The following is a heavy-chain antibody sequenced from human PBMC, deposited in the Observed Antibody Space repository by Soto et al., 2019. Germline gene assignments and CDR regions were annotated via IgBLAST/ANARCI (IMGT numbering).Heavy chain of an antibody. CDR2: LIAMLGTP. CDR1: GGTFGSHG. D-gene: IGHD5-18*01. V-gene: IGHV1-69*01. Sequence: KVSCKASGGTFGSHGIAWVRQAPGQGLEWMGGLIAMLGTPTYARKVQGRATITADESLTSSYLELRSLRSEDTAVYFCARGAMANFDYWGQGTVVTVSS. CDR3: ARGAMANFDY. J-gene: IGHJ4*02.